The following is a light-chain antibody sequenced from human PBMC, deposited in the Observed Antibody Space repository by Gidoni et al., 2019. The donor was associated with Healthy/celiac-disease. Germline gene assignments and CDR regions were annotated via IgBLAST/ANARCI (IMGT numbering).Light chain of an antibody. V-gene: IGKV2-28*01. CDR2: LGA. CDR1: QSLLHSNGCNY. J-gene: IGKJ5*01. CDR3: MQALHTPLIT. Sequence: DIVMPQSPLSLPVTPGAPASISGRSSQSLLHSNGCNYLDWYLQKPGQSPQLLIYLGAHRASGVPDRFSSGGSGTDFTLKISRVEAEDVGVYYCMQALHTPLITFGQGTRLEIK.